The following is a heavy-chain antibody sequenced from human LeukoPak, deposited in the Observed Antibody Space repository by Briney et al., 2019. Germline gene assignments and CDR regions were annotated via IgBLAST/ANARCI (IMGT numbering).Heavy chain of an antibody. CDR3: AREVSCSSTSCYTKVDTATDDAFDI. V-gene: IGHV1-46*03. CDR1: GYTFTSYY. Sequence: ASVKVSCKASGYTFTSYYMHWVRQAPGQGLEWMAIINPSGGSTSYAQKFQGRVTMTRDTSTSTVYIELSSLRSEDTAVYYCAREVSCSSTSCYTKVDTATDDAFDIWGQGTMVTVSS. J-gene: IGHJ3*02. D-gene: IGHD2-2*02. CDR2: INPSGGST.